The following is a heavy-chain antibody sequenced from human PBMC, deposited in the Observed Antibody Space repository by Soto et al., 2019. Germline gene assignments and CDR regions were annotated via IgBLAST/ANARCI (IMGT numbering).Heavy chain of an antibody. CDR3: AREVVVISPGPLDY. CDR1: GFTFSSYG. J-gene: IGHJ4*02. Sequence: GGSLRLSCAASGFTFSSYGMHWVRQAPGKGLKWVAVISYDGSNKYYADSVKGRFTISRDNSKNTLYLQMNSLRAEDTAVYYCAREVVVISPGPLDYWGQGTLVTVSS. D-gene: IGHD3-22*01. V-gene: IGHV3-30*03. CDR2: ISYDGSNK.